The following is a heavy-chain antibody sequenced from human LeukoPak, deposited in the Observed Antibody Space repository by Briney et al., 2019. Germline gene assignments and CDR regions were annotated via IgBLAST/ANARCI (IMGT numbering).Heavy chain of an antibody. J-gene: IGHJ3*02. CDR3: ARLGWQWLVYAFDI. D-gene: IGHD6-19*01. V-gene: IGHV4-34*01. CDR1: GGSFSGYY. Sequence: SETLSLTCAVYGGSFSGYYWSWIRQPPGKGLEWIGEINHSGSTNYNPSLKSRVTISVDTSKNQFSLKLSSVTAADTAVYYCARLGWQWLVYAFDIWGQGTMVTVSS. CDR2: INHSGST.